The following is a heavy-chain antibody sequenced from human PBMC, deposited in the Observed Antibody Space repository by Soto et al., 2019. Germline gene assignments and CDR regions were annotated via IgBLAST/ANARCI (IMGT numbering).Heavy chain of an antibody. CDR2: ISQSGNT. Sequence: SETLSLTCAVSGYSISSGYYWSWIRQPPGKGLEWIGEISQSGNTNYSPSLKSRVSISIDTSKKQFSLNLASVSAADTAVYYCARAPKVSGSSQTRPDFWGQGTLVTVS. J-gene: IGHJ4*02. CDR1: GYSISSGYY. CDR3: ARAPKVSGSSQTRPDF. D-gene: IGHD6-6*01. V-gene: IGHV4-34*01.